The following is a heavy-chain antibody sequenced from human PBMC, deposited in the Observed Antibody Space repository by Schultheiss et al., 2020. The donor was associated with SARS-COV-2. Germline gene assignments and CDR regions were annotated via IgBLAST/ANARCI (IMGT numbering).Heavy chain of an antibody. CDR1: GFTFSSYG. J-gene: IGHJ4*02. Sequence: GSLRLSCAASGFTFSSYGMHWVRQAPGKGLEWVAVISYDGSNKYYADSVKGRFTISRDNSKNTLYLQMNSLRAEDTAVYYCAKDRDCSGGSCGFDYWGQGTLVTVSS. V-gene: IGHV3-30*18. CDR2: ISYDGSNK. D-gene: IGHD2-15*01. CDR3: AKDRDCSGGSCGFDY.